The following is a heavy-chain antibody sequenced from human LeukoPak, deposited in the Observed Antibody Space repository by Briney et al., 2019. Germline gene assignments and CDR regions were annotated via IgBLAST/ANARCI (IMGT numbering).Heavy chain of an antibody. J-gene: IGHJ3*02. CDR2: INHSGST. V-gene: IGHV4-34*01. CDR3: ARLPSDYYDNAFDI. CDR1: GGSFSGYY. D-gene: IGHD3-22*01. Sequence: SETLSLTCAVYGGSFSGYYWSWIRQPPGKGLEWFGEINHSGSTNYNPSLKSRVTISVDTSKNQFSLKLSSVTAADTAVYYCARLPSDYYDNAFDIWGQGTMVTVSS.